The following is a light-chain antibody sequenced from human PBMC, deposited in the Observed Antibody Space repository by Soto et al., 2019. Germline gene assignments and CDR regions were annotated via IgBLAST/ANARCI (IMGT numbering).Light chain of an antibody. CDR2: GAS. CDR3: QQRSNWPPT. CDR1: QSVSSN. J-gene: IGKJ4*01. Sequence: EIVMTQSPATLSVSPGERATLSCRASQSVSSNLAWYQQKPGQAPRLLIYGASTRATGIPARFSGSGSGTEFTLTISSLQSEDFGVYYCQQRSNWPPTFGGGTKVEIK. V-gene: IGKV3-15*01.